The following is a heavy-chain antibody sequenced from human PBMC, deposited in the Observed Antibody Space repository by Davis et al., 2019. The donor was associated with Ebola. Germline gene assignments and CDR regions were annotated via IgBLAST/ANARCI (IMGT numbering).Heavy chain of an antibody. CDR2: ISGSATST. CDR1: GFTFYRYE. J-gene: IGHJ4*02. D-gene: IGHD2-2*01. V-gene: IGHV3-64D*08. Sequence: GGSLRLSCAASGFTFYRYEMNWVRQAPGKGLEWVSYISGSATSTFYADSVKGRFTISRDNSKNTLYLQMSSLRAEDTAVYYCAKNWGRIVVVPAAPDYWGQGTLVTVSS. CDR3: AKNWGRIVVVPAAPDY.